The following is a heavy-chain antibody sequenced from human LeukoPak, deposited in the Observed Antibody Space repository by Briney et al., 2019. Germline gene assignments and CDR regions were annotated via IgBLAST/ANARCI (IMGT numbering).Heavy chain of an antibody. J-gene: IGHJ5*02. CDR1: GFTFSTYG. Sequence: GGSLRLSCAASGFTFSTYGMHWVRQAPGKGLEWVTFIRFDGSNKYYADSVQGRFTISRDNSKNTLYLQMNSLRAEDTAVYYCAKGDDYAPAPWFDPWGQGTLVTVSS. CDR2: IRFDGSNK. D-gene: IGHD4-17*01. CDR3: AKGDDYAPAPWFDP. V-gene: IGHV3-30*02.